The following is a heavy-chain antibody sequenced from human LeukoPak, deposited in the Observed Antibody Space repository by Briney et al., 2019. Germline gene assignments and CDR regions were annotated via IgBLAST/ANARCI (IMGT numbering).Heavy chain of an antibody. V-gene: IGHV3-11*01. CDR3: ARVNQDIVVVPAAMCWFDP. CDR1: GFTISDYY. CDR2: ISSSGSTI. Sequence: GGSLRLSCAASGFTISDYYMSWIRQAPGKGLEWVSYISSSGSTIYYADSVKGRFTISRDNAKNSLYLQMYSLRAEDTAVYYCARVNQDIVVVPAAMCWFDPWGQGTLVTVSS. J-gene: IGHJ5*02. D-gene: IGHD2-2*01.